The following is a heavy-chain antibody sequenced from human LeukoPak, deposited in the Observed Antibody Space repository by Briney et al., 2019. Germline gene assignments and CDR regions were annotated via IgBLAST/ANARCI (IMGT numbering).Heavy chain of an antibody. Sequence: ASVKVSCKASGYTFTGYYMHWVRQAPGKGLEWMGWINPNSGVTNYAQKFQGRVTMTMDTSISTAYMELSRLRSDDTAVYYCTGGRQVDTSMFDAFYIWGQGTMVTVSS. J-gene: IGHJ3*02. V-gene: IGHV1-2*02. CDR2: INPNSGVT. D-gene: IGHD5-18*01. CDR3: TGGRQVDTSMFDAFYI. CDR1: GYTFTGYY.